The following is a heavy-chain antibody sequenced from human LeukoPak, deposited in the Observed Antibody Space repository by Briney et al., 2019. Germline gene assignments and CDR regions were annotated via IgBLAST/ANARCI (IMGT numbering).Heavy chain of an antibody. CDR1: GFTFSGYS. Sequence: GGSLRLSCAASGFTFSGYSMNWVRQAPGKGLEWVASFGSDLSFRSVADSLKGRFTISRDNAENSIYLHMNSLRAEDTALYYCARVLTYYDILTGYFYFDYWGQGTLVTVSS. CDR3: ARVLTYYDILTGYFYFDY. CDR2: FGSDLSFR. J-gene: IGHJ4*02. D-gene: IGHD3-9*01. V-gene: IGHV3-21*04.